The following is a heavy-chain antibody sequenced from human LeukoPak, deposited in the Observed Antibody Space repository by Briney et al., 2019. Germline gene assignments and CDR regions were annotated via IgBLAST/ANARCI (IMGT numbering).Heavy chain of an antibody. J-gene: IGHJ4*02. CDR1: GDSLNRNLYH. D-gene: IGHD2-15*01. CDR2: IYNSATT. V-gene: IGHV4-39*01. Sequence: SKTLSLTCSVSGDSLNRNLYHRTWIRQSPGEGLEWIGNIYNSATTYYKPSLRSRVTVSVDTLKNHFSLKLTSATAADTAVYYCARHGDGGLDSWGQGILVTVSS. CDR3: ARHGDGGLDS.